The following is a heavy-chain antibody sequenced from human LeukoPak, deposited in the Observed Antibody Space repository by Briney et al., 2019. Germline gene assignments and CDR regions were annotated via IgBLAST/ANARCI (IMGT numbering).Heavy chain of an antibody. V-gene: IGHV4-59*01. D-gene: IGHD3-10*01. CDR3: ARGIVLLWFGETLGAFDI. CDR2: IYYSGST. CDR1: GGSISSYY. J-gene: IGHJ3*02. Sequence: SETLSLTCTVSGGSISSYYWSWIRQPPGKGLEWIGYIYYSGSTNYNPSLKSRVTISVDTSKNQFSLKLSSVTAADTAVYYCARGIVLLWFGETLGAFDIWGQGTMVTVSS.